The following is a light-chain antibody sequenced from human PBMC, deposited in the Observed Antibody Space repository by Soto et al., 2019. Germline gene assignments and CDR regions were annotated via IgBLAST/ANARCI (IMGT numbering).Light chain of an antibody. V-gene: IGLV2-14*01. J-gene: IGLJ2*01. Sequence: QSALTQPASVSASPGQSITISCTGTSSNIGGYNYVSCYQQHPAKAPKLMYYDISNRPAGVSHRFSGSKSGNTASLTISGLPAEDEDDYYCSSYTSSSTLVFGGGTKLTVL. CDR3: SSYTSSSTLV. CDR1: SSNIGGYNY. CDR2: DIS.